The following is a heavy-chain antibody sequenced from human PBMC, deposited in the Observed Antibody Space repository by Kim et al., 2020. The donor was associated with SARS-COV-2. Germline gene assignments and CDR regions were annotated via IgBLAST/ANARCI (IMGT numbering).Heavy chain of an antibody. CDR1: GFTFSSYW. CDR3: ARDPPPTYYYGSWSPDY. Sequence: GGSLRLSCAASGFTFSSYWMSWVRQAPGKGLEWVANIKQDGSEKYYVDSVKGRFTISRDNAKNSLYLQMNSLRAEDTAVYYCARDPPPTYYYGSWSPDYWGQGTLVTVSS. V-gene: IGHV3-7*01. CDR2: IKQDGSEK. J-gene: IGHJ4*02. D-gene: IGHD3-10*01.